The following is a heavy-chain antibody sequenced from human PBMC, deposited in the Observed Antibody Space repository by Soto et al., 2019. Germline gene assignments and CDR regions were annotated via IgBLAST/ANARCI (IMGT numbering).Heavy chain of an antibody. Sequence: GASVKVSCKVSGYTLTELSMHWVRQAPGKGLEWMGGFDPEDGETIYAQKFQGRVTMTEDTSTDTAYMELSSLRSEDTAVYYCATDHGRYRAFDIWGQGTMVTVSS. CDR1: GYTLTELS. V-gene: IGHV1-24*01. CDR3: ATDHGRYRAFDI. CDR2: FDPEDGET. D-gene: IGHD1-26*01. J-gene: IGHJ3*02.